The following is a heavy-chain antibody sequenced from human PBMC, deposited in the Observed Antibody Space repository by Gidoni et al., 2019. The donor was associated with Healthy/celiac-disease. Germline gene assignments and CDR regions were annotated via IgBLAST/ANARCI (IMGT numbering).Heavy chain of an antibody. CDR3: ARDEVGSGPRYGMDV. Sequence: QVQLQESGPGLVKPSETLSLTCTVPGGSISSYYWSWIRQPPGKGLEWIGYIYYSGSTNYNPSRKSRVTISVDTSKNQFSLKLSSVTAADTAVYYCARDEVGSGPRYGMDVWGQGTTVTVSS. CDR2: IYYSGST. J-gene: IGHJ6*02. V-gene: IGHV4-59*01. D-gene: IGHD3-10*01. CDR1: GGSISSYY.